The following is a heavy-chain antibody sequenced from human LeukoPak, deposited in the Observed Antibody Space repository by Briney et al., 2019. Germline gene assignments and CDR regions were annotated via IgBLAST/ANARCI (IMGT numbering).Heavy chain of an antibody. CDR1: GGSISSYY. Sequence: SETLSLTCTVSGGSISSYYWSWIRQPPVKGLEWIGYIYYSGSTNYNPSLKSRVTISVDTSKNQFSLKLSPVTAADTAVYYCARGSYSSWFDPWGQGTLVTVSS. V-gene: IGHV4-59*01. CDR3: ARGSYSSWFDP. CDR2: IYYSGST. J-gene: IGHJ5*02. D-gene: IGHD6-13*01.